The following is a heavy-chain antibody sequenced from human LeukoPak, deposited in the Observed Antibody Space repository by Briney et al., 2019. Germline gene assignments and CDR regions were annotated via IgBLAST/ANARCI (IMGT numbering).Heavy chain of an antibody. CDR2: ISGSGGST. D-gene: IGHD3-22*01. CDR1: GFTFSSYA. Sequence: PGESLRLSCAASGFTFSSYAMSWVRQAPGKGLEWVSAISGSGGSTYYADSVKGRFTISRDNSKNTLYLQMNSLRAEDTAVYYCAKDLYYYDSSGYYPYYFDYWGQGTLVTVSS. CDR3: AKDLYYYDSSGYYPYYFDY. V-gene: IGHV3-23*01. J-gene: IGHJ4*02.